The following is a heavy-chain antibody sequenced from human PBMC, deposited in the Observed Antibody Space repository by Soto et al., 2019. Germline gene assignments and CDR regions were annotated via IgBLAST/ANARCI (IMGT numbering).Heavy chain of an antibody. Sequence: LSLTCTVSGGSISSGGYYWSWIRQHPGKGLEWIGYIYYSGSTYYNPSLKSRVTISVDTSKNQFSLKLSSVTAADTAVYYCAAYYGSGGYLNSDYWGQGTLVTVSS. V-gene: IGHV4-31*03. D-gene: IGHD3-10*01. CDR2: IYYSGST. CDR1: GGSISSGGYY. CDR3: AAYYGSGGYLNSDY. J-gene: IGHJ4*02.